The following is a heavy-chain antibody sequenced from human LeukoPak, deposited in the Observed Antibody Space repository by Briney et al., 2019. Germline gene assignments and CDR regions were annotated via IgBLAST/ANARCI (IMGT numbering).Heavy chain of an antibody. Sequence: PGGSLRLSCAASGFTFSNYWMSWVRQAPGKGLEWVANIKEDGSAKYYVDSVKGRFTISRDNAKNSVYLQMNSLRAADTAVYYCARLSYDSGTHYTCYEYWGQGTLATVSS. CDR3: ARLSYDSGTHYTCYEY. CDR2: IKEDGSAK. CDR1: GFTFSNYW. J-gene: IGHJ4*02. D-gene: IGHD3-10*01. V-gene: IGHV3-7*01.